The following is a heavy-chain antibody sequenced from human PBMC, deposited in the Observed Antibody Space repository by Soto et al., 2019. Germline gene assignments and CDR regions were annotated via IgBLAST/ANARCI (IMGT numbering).Heavy chain of an antibody. D-gene: IGHD6-13*01. CDR3: ARAKSAAGSEYNWFDP. Sequence: GASVKVSCKASGYTFTSYAMHWVRQAPGQRLEWMGWINAGNGNTKYSQKFQGRVTITRDTSASTAYMELSSLRSEDTAVYYCARAKSAAGSEYNWFDPWGQGTLVTVSS. V-gene: IGHV1-3*01. CDR1: GYTFTSYA. CDR2: INAGNGNT. J-gene: IGHJ5*02.